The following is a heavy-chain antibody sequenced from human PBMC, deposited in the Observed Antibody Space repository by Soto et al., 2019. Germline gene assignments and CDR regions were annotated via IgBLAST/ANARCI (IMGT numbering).Heavy chain of an antibody. CDR2: INPILSMS. D-gene: IGHD3-10*01. V-gene: IGHV1-69*02. Sequence: QVQLVQSGAEVKKPWSSVRVSCKASGDTFTFYSINWVRQAPGPGLEWMGRINPILSMSNYAQRFQGRVTMTADKSTSTAYMELSSLRSEDTAMYYCASSYGSGYRAFDYWGQGALVTVSS. J-gene: IGHJ4*02. CDR3: ASSYGSGYRAFDY. CDR1: GDTFTFYS.